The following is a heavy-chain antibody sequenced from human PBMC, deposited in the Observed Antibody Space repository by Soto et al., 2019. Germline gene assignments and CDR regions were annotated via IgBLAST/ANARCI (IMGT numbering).Heavy chain of an antibody. D-gene: IGHD6-19*01. V-gene: IGHV3-30*18. CDR3: AKDGNIYTSGWYAPSLDY. Sequence: QVQLVESGGGVAQPGRSLRLSCAASGFTFSNYGMHWVRQAPGKGLEWVGVISFDGSNQYYADSLEGRITISRDNSKNTLVLQMNSLRAEDTAVYYCAKDGNIYTSGWYAPSLDYWGQGTLVTVSS. CDR1: GFTFSNYG. J-gene: IGHJ4*02. CDR2: ISFDGSNQ.